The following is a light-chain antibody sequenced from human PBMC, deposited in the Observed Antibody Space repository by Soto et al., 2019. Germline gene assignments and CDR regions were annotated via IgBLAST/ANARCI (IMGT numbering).Light chain of an antibody. J-gene: IGKJ1*01. CDR1: QSISSW. CDR3: QPYNYFWA. CDR2: DAS. Sequence: DIQMTQSPSTLSASVEDRVTITCRASQSISSWLAWYQQKPGKAPKLLIYDASNLESGVPSRFSGGGSGTEFSLTISSLQPDDFATYHCQPYNYFWAFGQGTRVEIK. V-gene: IGKV1-5*01.